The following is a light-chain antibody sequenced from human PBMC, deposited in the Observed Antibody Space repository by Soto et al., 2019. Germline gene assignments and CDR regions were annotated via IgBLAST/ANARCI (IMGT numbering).Light chain of an antibody. Sequence: EIVLTQSPGTLSLSPGERATLSCRASQSVSSNYLAWYQQKPGQAPRLLIYGASSGATGIPDRFSGSGSGTDFTLTINRLEPEDFAVYYCQQYGSSPWTFGQGTKVEIK. CDR2: GAS. CDR1: QSVSSNY. J-gene: IGKJ1*01. V-gene: IGKV3-20*01. CDR3: QQYGSSPWT.